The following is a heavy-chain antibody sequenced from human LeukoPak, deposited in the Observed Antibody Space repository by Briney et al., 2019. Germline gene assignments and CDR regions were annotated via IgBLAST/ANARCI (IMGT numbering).Heavy chain of an antibody. CDR1: GFTFSSYG. Sequence: GGSLRLSCAASGFTFSSYGMHWVRQAPGKGLEWVAVISYDGSNKYYADSVKGRFTISRDNSKNTLYLQMNSLRAEDTAVHYCAKDDESYGPMDGMDVWGQGTTVTVSS. CDR3: AKDDESYGPMDGMDV. J-gene: IGHJ6*02. D-gene: IGHD3-10*01. CDR2: ISYDGSNK. V-gene: IGHV3-30*18.